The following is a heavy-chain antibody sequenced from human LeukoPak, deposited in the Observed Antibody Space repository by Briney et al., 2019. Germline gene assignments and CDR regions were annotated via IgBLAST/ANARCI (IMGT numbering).Heavy chain of an antibody. J-gene: IGHJ3*02. CDR3: ARSSAYYNEADI. Sequence: ASVKVSCKTSGYTCTSYYMHWVRQAPGQGLEWMGIINPSGGSTTYAQKFQGRLTMTSDTSTSTVYMELSSLRSEDTAVYYCARSSAYYNEADIWGQGTMVTVSS. CDR1: GYTCTSYY. D-gene: IGHD4/OR15-4a*01. CDR2: INPSGGST. V-gene: IGHV1-46*01.